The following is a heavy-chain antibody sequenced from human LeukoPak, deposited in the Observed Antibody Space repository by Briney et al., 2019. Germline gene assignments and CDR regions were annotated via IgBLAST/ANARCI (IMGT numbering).Heavy chain of an antibody. CDR1: GGTFRGYY. D-gene: IGHD7-27*01. CDR3: ARGVLGPYFFDL. J-gene: IGHJ2*01. V-gene: IGHV4-34*01. Sequence: PSETLPLTCAVYGGTFRGYYWRWIRPPPGKGLEGIGEIHYTGATNHIPPLKSRVTISGDPSKNQDSLRVYSVTAADMAVYYCARGVLGPYFFDLWGRGTLVTVSS. CDR2: IHYTGAT.